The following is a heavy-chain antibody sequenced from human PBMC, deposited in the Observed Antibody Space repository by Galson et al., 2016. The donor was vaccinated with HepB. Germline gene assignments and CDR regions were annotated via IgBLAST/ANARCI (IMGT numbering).Heavy chain of an antibody. V-gene: IGHV3-74*01. Sequence: SLRLSCAASGFTFTSYWIHWVRQVPGEGLVWVSRINSDGSSTHYADSVKGRFTISRDNARNTVYLQMNSLRVEDTAVYYCARVGVITYYYCGMDVWGQGTVVIVSS. D-gene: IGHD3-22*01. CDR3: ARVGVITYYYCGMDV. CDR1: GFTFTSYW. J-gene: IGHJ6*01. CDR2: INSDGSST.